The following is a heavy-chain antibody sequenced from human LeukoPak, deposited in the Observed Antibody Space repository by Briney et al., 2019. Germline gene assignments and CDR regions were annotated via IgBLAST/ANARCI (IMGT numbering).Heavy chain of an antibody. CDR3: ARDGGYCSSTSCPPFDY. Sequence: PSETLSLTCTVSGGSISSYYWSWIRQPAGKGLECIGRIYTSGSTNYNPSLKSRVTMSVDTSKNQFSLKLSSVTAADTAVYYCARDGGYCSSTSCPPFDYWGQGTLVTVSS. CDR2: IYTSGST. J-gene: IGHJ4*02. CDR1: GGSISSYY. V-gene: IGHV4-4*07. D-gene: IGHD2-2*01.